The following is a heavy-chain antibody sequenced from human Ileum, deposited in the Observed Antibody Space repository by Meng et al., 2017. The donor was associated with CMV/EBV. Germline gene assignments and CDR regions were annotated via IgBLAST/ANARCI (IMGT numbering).Heavy chain of an antibody. CDR2: ISTSANTI. Sequence: GESLKISCAASGFTFGDYYMSWIRQAPGKGLEWISYISTSANTIYYADSVKGRFTISRDNAKNLLYLQMNNLRGDDTAVYYCKRERGGPFYGPRKKGGMDVWGQGTTVTVSS. D-gene: IGHD3-16*01. J-gene: IGHJ6*02. CDR1: GFTFGDYY. CDR3: KRERGGPFYGPRKKGGMDV. V-gene: IGHV3-11*01.